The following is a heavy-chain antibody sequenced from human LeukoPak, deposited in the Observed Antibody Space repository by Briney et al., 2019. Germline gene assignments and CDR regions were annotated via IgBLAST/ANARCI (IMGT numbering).Heavy chain of an antibody. Sequence: WALTESRLGSGCIFSSYRINGVGPAAGRGGEGVGSIKQDGSEKYYVDSVKGRFTISRDNAKNSLYLQMNSLRAEDTAVHYCARSIVATRWEYFQHWGQGTLVTVSS. V-gene: IGHV3-7*01. CDR3: ARSIVATRWEYFQH. J-gene: IGHJ1*01. D-gene: IGHD5-12*01. CDR1: GCIFSSYR. CDR2: IKQDGSEK.